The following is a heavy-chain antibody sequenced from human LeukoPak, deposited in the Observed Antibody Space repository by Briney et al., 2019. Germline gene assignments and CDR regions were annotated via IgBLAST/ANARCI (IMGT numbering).Heavy chain of an antibody. Sequence: GGSLRPSCAASGFTFSSYDMHWVRQATGKGLEWVSAIGTAGDTYYPGSVKGRFTISRENAKNSLYLQMNSLRAGDTAVYYCARAPGGGGYGMDVWGQGTTVTVSS. CDR1: GFTFSSYD. J-gene: IGHJ6*02. CDR3: ARAPGGGGYGMDV. CDR2: IGTAGDT. V-gene: IGHV3-13*01. D-gene: IGHD2-15*01.